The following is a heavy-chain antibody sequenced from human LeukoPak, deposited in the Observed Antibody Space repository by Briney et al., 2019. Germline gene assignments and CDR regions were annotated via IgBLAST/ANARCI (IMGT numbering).Heavy chain of an antibody. J-gene: IGHJ3*02. CDR3: AKTKITLILVANPLSGAFDM. V-gene: IGHV3-23*01. CDR1: GFTFSSYS. D-gene: IGHD3-22*01. Sequence: GGSLRLSCAASGFTFSSYSMSWVHQAPGKGLEWVSAVSASGGSTYYAESVMGRFTISRDNSKNTLYLEMNSLRVDDTAVYYCAKTKITLILVANPLSGAFDMWGQGTLVTVSS. CDR2: VSASGGST.